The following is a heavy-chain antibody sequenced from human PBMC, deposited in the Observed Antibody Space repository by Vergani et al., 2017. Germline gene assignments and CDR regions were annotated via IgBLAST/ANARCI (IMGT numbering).Heavy chain of an antibody. V-gene: IGHV4-38-2*02. CDR3: ATGAGPFDI. Sequence: QVQLQESGPGLVKPSETLSLTCTVSGYSISSGYYWGWIRQPPGKGLEWIVSICPSGSTNYKPSLKSRVTMSIDTSKNQFSLKLTSVTAADTAVYYCATGAGPFDIWGQGTLVTVSS. J-gene: IGHJ4*02. D-gene: IGHD7-27*01. CDR1: GYSISSGYY. CDR2: ICPSGST.